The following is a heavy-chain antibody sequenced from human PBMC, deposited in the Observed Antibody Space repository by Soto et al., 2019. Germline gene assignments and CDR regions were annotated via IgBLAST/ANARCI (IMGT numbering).Heavy chain of an antibody. CDR2: IDYSWST. CDR3: ARGSKDWFDP. CDR1: GGSIRGYY. V-gene: IGHV4-59*01. Sequence: QVQLQESGPGLLKPSETLSLTCTVSGGSIRGYYWSWIRQSPGKGLEWIGYIDYSWSTKYNPSLKGRVTISLATSKQEFSLRLRSVTAADTVVYCCARGSKDWFDPWGQGTLVAVSS. D-gene: IGHD2-2*01. J-gene: IGHJ5*02.